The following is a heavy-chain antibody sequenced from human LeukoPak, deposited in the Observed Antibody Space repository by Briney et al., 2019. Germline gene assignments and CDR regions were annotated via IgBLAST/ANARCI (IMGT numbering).Heavy chain of an antibody. J-gene: IGHJ6*03. D-gene: IGHD3-10*01. V-gene: IGHV5-51*01. CDR2: IYPGDSDT. CDR3: ARLIRGRTTGNYYMDV. Sequence: GGSLEISCKGSGYSFTSYWIGWVRPLPGRGLEWMGIIYPGDSDTRYSPSFQGQVTISADKSISTAYLQWSSLKASDTAMYYCARLIRGRTTGNYYMDVWGKGTTVAVSS. CDR1: GYSFTSYW.